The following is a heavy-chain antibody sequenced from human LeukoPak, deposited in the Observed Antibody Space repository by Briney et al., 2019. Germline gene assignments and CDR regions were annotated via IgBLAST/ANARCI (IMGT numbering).Heavy chain of an antibody. CDR1: GFTFSTYE. CDR3: ARDASALY. J-gene: IGHJ4*02. V-gene: IGHV3-48*03. Sequence: GGSLRLSCAASGFTFSTYEMTWVRQSPGKGLEWVSYISSSGSTIYYADSVKGRFTISRDNARDSLYLQMNSLRDDDTSVYFCARDASALYWGRGTLVTVSS. CDR2: ISSSGSTI. D-gene: IGHD6-19*01.